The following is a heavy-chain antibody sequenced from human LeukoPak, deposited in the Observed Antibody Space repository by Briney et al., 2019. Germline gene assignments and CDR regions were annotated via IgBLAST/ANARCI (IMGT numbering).Heavy chain of an antibody. D-gene: IGHD3-22*01. CDR2: ISGSGGST. CDR1: GFTFSSYA. CDR3: ASITMIVVVPYYFDY. Sequence: GGSLRLSCAASGFTFSSYAMSWARQAPGKGLEWVSAISGSGGSTYYADSVKGRFTISRDNSKNTLYLQMNSLRAEDTAVYYCASITMIVVVPYYFDYWGQGTLVTVSS. J-gene: IGHJ4*02. V-gene: IGHV3-23*01.